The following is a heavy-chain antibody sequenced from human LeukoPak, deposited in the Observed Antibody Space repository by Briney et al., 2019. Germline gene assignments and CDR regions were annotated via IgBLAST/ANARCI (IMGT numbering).Heavy chain of an antibody. J-gene: IGHJ4*02. CDR2: ITVASGNT. CDR3: VGGSLGF. Sequence: GASVKVSCKTLGYTFITSSIYWVRQAPGQRLEWLGWITVASGNTRYSENLQGRVTLTRDTSANTAYMELRNLKSEDTAVYYCVGGSLGFWGQETLVTVSP. V-gene: IGHV1-3*01. CDR1: GYTFITSS.